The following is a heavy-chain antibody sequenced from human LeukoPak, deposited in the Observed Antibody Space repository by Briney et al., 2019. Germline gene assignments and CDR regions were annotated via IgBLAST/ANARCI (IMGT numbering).Heavy chain of an antibody. D-gene: IGHD6-13*01. CDR1: GDSSSNYY. Sequence: SETLSHTRRVSGDSSSNYYGSWMRQPPGKGLEWIGYVYYSGSTNYNPSLKTRLHLSVDTSKNRFSLKLSSVTAADTAVYYCASSPRRTTSWFMFDSWGHGTLVTASS. J-gene: IGHJ5*01. V-gene: IGHV4-59*08. CDR2: VYYSGST. CDR3: ASSPRRTTSWFMFDS.